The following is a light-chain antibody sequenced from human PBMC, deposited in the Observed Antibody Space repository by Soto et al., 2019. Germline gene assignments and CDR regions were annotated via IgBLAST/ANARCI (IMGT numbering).Light chain of an antibody. CDR2: EVS. J-gene: IGLJ3*02. V-gene: IGLV2-14*01. CDR3: TSYTSSSTWV. Sequence: LTQPASVSWSPGQSITISCTGTSSDVGGYNYVSWYQQHPGKAPKLLIYEVSNRPSGVSNRFSGSKSGNTASLTISGLQAEDEADYYCTSYTSSSTWVFGGGTKVTVL. CDR1: SSDVGGYNY.